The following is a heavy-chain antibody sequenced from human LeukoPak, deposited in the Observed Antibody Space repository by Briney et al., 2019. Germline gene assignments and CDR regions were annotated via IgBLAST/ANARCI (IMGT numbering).Heavy chain of an antibody. CDR2: ISSSSSYI. J-gene: IGHJ4*02. CDR3: VRDNYSYRLDV. D-gene: IGHD2-21*01. Sequence: GGSLRLSCAASGFTFSSYIMNWVRQAPGKGLEWVSSISSSSSYIYYADSVKGRFTISRDNSKNTLYLHMNSLRAEDTAIYYCVRDNYSYRLDVWGQGTLVTVSS. CDR1: GFTFSSYI. V-gene: IGHV3-21*04.